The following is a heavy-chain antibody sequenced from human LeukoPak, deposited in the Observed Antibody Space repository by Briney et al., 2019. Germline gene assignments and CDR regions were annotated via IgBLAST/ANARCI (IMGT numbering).Heavy chain of an antibody. CDR1: GYTFTSYG. D-gene: IGHD6-19*01. Sequence: ASVKVSCKASGYTFTSYGISWLRQAPGQGLEGMGWISAYNGNTNYAQKLQGRVTMTTDTSTSTAYMELRSLRSDDTAVYYCARHSSGWTFFDYWGQGKLVTVSS. J-gene: IGHJ4*02. CDR3: ARHSSGWTFFDY. V-gene: IGHV1-18*01. CDR2: ISAYNGNT.